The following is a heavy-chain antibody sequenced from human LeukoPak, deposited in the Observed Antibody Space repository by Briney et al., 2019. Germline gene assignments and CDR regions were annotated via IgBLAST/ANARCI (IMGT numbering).Heavy chain of an antibody. J-gene: IGHJ4*02. D-gene: IGHD5-18*01. CDR3: ARNVDTAMVSFDY. CDR1: GGTFSSYA. CDR2: ISAYNGNT. V-gene: IGHV1-18*01. Sequence: ASVKVSCKASGGTFSSYAISWVRQAPGQGLEWMGWISAYNGNTNYAQKLQGRVTMTTDTSTSTAYMELRSLRSDDTAVYYCARNVDTAMVSFDYWGQGTLVTVSS.